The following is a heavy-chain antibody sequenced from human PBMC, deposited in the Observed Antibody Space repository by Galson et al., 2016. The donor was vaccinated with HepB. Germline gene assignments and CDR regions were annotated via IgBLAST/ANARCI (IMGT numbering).Heavy chain of an antibody. CDR1: GFFFSSYW. V-gene: IGHV3-7*03. CDR2: IKQDGSEK. D-gene: IGHD6-19*01. Sequence: SLRLSCAASGFFFSSYWMSWVRQAPGKGLEWVASIKQDGSEKHYVDSVKGRFTISRDKANNSLYLQMNSLRAEDTAVYYCAGGVAVRLIRFDPWGQGSLVTVSS. J-gene: IGHJ5*02. CDR3: AGGVAVRLIRFDP.